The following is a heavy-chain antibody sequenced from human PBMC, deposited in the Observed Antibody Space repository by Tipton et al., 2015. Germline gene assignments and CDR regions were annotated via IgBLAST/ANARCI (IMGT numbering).Heavy chain of an antibody. CDR3: ACQDYDSLTRDYQTVDY. CDR1: GGSISSYY. Sequence: TLSLTCTVSGGSISSYYWSWIRQSPGKGLEWIGYISHSGTTNYNPSLKSRVAISVDTSKNQFFLNLSSVTAADTAVYYCACQDYDSLTRDYQTVDYWGQGTLVTVSS. D-gene: IGHD3-9*01. V-gene: IGHV4-59*08. J-gene: IGHJ4*02. CDR2: ISHSGTT.